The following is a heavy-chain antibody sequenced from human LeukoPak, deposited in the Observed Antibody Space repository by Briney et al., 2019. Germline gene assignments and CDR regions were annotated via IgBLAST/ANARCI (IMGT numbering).Heavy chain of an antibody. CDR2: IYTSGST. CDR1: GGSISSGSYY. D-gene: IGHD3-10*01. V-gene: IGHV4-61*02. CDR3: ARGGYYGSGSYGWFDP. J-gene: IGHJ5*02. Sequence: SQTLSLTRTVSGGSISSGSYYSSWIRQPAGKGLEWIGRIYTSGSTNYNPSLKSRVTISVDTSKNQFSLKLSSVTAADTAVYYCARGGYYGSGSYGWFDPWGQGTLVTVSS.